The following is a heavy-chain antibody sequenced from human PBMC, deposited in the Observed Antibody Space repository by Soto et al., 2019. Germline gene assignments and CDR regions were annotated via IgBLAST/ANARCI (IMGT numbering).Heavy chain of an antibody. Sequence: GGSLRLSCAASGFTFSSYGMHWVRQAPGKGLEWVAVISYDGSNKYYADSVKGRFTISRDNSKNTLYLQMNSLRAEDTAVYYCAKDLDLYYYDSSGYYTPPDYWGQGTLVTVSS. CDR2: ISYDGSNK. CDR1: GFTFSSYG. D-gene: IGHD3-22*01. J-gene: IGHJ4*02. V-gene: IGHV3-30*18. CDR3: AKDLDLYYYDSSGYYTPPDY.